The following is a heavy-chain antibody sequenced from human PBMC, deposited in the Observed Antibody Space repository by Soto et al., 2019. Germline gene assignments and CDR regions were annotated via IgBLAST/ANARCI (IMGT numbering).Heavy chain of an antibody. CDR3: AKDISTGTTTFSWFDP. CDR1: GFTFDDYA. D-gene: IGHD1-1*01. J-gene: IGHJ5*02. CDR2: ISWKSSSI. V-gene: IGHV3-9*01. Sequence: EVQLVESGGGLVQPGRSLRLSCAASGFTFDDYAMHWVRQLPGKGLEWVSGISWKSSSIGYADSVKGRFTISRDNAKNSLYLQMNNLRAEDTAFYYCAKDISTGTTTFSWFDPWGQGTLVTVSS.